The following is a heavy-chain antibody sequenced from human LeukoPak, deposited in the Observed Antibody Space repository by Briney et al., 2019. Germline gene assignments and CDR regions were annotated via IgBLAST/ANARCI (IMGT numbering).Heavy chain of an antibody. CDR2: IIPIFGTA. Sequence: GASVKVSCKASGGTFISYAISWVRQAPGQWLEWMGGIIPIFGTANYAQKFQGRVTITADESTSTAYMELSSLRSEDTAVYYCARTEQENYYDSSGYYYWGQGTLVTVSS. CDR3: ARTEQENYYDSSGYYY. J-gene: IGHJ4*02. CDR1: GGTFISYA. D-gene: IGHD3-22*01. V-gene: IGHV1-69*13.